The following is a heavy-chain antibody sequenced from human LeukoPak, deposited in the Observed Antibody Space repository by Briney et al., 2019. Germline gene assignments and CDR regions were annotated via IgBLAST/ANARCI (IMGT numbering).Heavy chain of an antibody. CDR2: INHSGST. CDR1: GGSFSGYY. D-gene: IGHD6-13*01. J-gene: IGHJ4*02. V-gene: IGHV4-34*01. CDR3: ARAYASSLFDY. Sequence: SETLSLTCAVYGGSFSGYYWSWIRQPPGKGLEWIGEINHSGSTNYNPSLKSRVTISVDTSKNQFSLKLSSVTAADTAVYYCARAYASSLFDYWGQGTPVTVSS.